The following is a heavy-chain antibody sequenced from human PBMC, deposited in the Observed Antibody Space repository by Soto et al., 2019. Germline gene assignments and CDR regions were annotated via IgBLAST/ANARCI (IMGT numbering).Heavy chain of an antibody. CDR1: GFTFSSYG. CDR2: IWYDGSNK. CDR3: ARGNGDCSGGSCYCFDY. J-gene: IGHJ4*02. D-gene: IGHD2-15*01. Sequence: GGSLRLSCAASGFTFSSYGMHWVRQAPGKGLEWVAVIWYDGSNKYYADSVKGRFTISRDNSKNTLYLQMNSLRAEDTAVYYCARGNGDCSGGSCYCFDYWGQGTLVTVSS. V-gene: IGHV3-33*01.